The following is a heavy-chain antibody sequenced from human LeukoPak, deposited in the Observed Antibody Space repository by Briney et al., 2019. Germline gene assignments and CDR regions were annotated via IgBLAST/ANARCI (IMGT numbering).Heavy chain of an antibody. CDR2: ISDSGGST. J-gene: IGHJ5*02. Sequence: QAGGSLRLSCAVSGFTFSSYAMSWVRQAPGKGLEWVSAISDSGGSTYYVDSVKGRFTISRDNSKNTLYLQMNSLRAEDTAVYYCAKVGVEYSSFNWFDPWGQGTLVTVSS. V-gene: IGHV3-23*01. CDR1: GFTFSSYA. D-gene: IGHD6-6*01. CDR3: AKVGVEYSSFNWFDP.